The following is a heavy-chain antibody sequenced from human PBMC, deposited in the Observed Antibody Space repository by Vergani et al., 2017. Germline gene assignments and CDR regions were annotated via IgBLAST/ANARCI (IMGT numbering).Heavy chain of an antibody. CDR1: GFTFSSYW. D-gene: IGHD6-19*01. CDR3: ARDPGSSGGYVDY. J-gene: IGHJ4*02. Sequence: EVQLVESAGGLVQPGGSLRLSCAASGFTFSSYWMSWVRQAPGKGLEWVANIKQEGSEKYYVDYVKGRFTISRDNAKNSRYLQMNSLRAEDTAVYYCARDPGSSGGYVDYWGQGTLVTVSS. V-gene: IGHV3-7*01. CDR2: IKQEGSEK.